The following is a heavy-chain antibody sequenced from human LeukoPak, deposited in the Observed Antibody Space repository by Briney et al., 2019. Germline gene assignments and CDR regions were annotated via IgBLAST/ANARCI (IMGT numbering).Heavy chain of an antibody. V-gene: IGHV4-39*01. D-gene: IGHD2-2*02. CDR2: IYYSGST. J-gene: IGHJ4*02. CDR1: GGSISSSSYY. Sequence: SETLYLTCTVSGGSISSSSYYWGWIRQPPGKGLEWIGSIYYSGSTYYNPSLKSRVTISVDTSENQFSLKLSSVTAADTAVYYCARHGYCSSTSCYTGPPYYFDYWGQGTLVTVSS. CDR3: ARHGYCSSTSCYTGPPYYFDY.